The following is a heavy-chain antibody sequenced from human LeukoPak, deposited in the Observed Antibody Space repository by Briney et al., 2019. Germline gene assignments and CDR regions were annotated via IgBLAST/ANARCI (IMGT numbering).Heavy chain of an antibody. J-gene: IGHJ4*02. CDR1: GGTFSSYA. CDR3: AREGLYCTNGVCYKVDY. D-gene: IGHD2-8*01. Sequence: SVKVPCKASGGTFSSYAISWVRQAPGQGLEWMGGIIPIFGTANYAQKFQGRVTITADESTSTAYMELSSLRSEDTAVYYCAREGLYCTNGVCYKVDYWGQGTLVTVSS. CDR2: IIPIFGTA. V-gene: IGHV1-69*13.